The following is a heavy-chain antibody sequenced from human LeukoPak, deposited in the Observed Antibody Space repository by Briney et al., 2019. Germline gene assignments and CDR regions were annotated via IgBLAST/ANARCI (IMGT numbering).Heavy chain of an antibody. J-gene: IGHJ4*02. CDR2: IGAGGGNT. D-gene: IGHD4-17*01. CDR3: AKNFRSGDYQTFFDS. Sequence: GGSLRLSCAASGFTFNNYAMSWVRQAPVKGLEWVSAIGAGGGNTYYIDSVKGRFTISRDNSKNTLYLQMNSLRAEDTAIYYCAKNFRSGDYQTFFDSWGQGTLVTVSS. CDR1: GFTFNNYA. V-gene: IGHV3-23*01.